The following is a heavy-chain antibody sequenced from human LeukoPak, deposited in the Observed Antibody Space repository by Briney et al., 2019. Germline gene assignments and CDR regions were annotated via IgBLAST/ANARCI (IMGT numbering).Heavy chain of an antibody. CDR2: ITSSGSAI. V-gene: IGHV3-48*04. Sequence: GESLRLSCAASGFTFSTYKINWVCLAQAQGLEWVSYITSSGSAIYYADSVKGRFTISRDNAKNSLYLQMNSLRAEDTAVYYCAREFGYWGQGTLVTVSS. CDR3: AREFGY. CDR1: GFTFSTYK. J-gene: IGHJ4*02.